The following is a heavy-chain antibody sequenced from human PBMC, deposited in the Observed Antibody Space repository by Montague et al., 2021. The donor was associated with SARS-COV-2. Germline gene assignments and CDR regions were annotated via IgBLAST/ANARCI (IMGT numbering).Heavy chain of an antibody. CDR1: GDSITSSF. CDR2: IYYGGST. J-gene: IGHJ4*02. CDR3: AREAFGGVIDH. V-gene: IGHV4-59*01. D-gene: IGHD3-16*01. Sequence: SETLSLTCTVSGDSITSSFWTWVRQPPGKGLEWFGYIYYGGSTNHTPSLKSRVTISVDVSKNQFSLKLSSVTAADTAVYYCAREAFGGVIDHWGQGTLVTVSS.